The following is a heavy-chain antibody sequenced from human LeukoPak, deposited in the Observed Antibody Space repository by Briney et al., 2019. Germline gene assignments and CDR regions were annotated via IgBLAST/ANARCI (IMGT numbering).Heavy chain of an antibody. V-gene: IGHV3-23*01. D-gene: IGHD3-22*01. CDR2: ISGSGGTT. CDR3: AKDYYYDSSGYYYGDAFDI. J-gene: IGHJ3*02. Sequence: PGGSLSLSCAASGFTFSAYAMAWVRQAPGKGLEWVSTISGSGGTTYSADCVKGRFTISRDNSKNVLYLQVNSLRAGDTAVYYCAKDYYYDSSGYYYGDAFDIWGQGTMVTVSS. CDR1: GFTFSAYA.